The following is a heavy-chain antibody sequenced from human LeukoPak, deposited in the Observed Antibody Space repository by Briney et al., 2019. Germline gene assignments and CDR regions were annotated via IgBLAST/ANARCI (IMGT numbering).Heavy chain of an antibody. CDR2: IYSGST. CDR3: ASTNYGDYFDY. J-gene: IGHJ4*02. D-gene: IGHD4-17*01. Sequence: SETLSLTCAVYGGSFSGYYWSWIRQPPGKGLEWIGSIYSGSTYYNPSLKSRVSISIDKSKNQFSLKLSSLTAADAAVYHCASTNYGDYFDYWGQGTLVTVSS. CDR1: GGSFSGYY. V-gene: IGHV4-34*01.